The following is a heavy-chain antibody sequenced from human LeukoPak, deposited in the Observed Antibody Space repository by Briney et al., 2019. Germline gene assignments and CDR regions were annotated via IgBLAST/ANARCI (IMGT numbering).Heavy chain of an antibody. D-gene: IGHD3-22*01. J-gene: IGHJ4*02. CDR3: ARDLQYYDSSGFDY. CDR2: IYHSGST. CDR1: GYSISSGYY. Sequence: SETLSLTCTVSGYSISSGYYWGWIRQPPGKGLEWIGSIYHSGSTYYNPSLKSRVTISVDTSKNQFSLKLSSVTAADTAVYYCARDLQYYDSSGFDYWGQGTLVTVSS. V-gene: IGHV4-38-2*02.